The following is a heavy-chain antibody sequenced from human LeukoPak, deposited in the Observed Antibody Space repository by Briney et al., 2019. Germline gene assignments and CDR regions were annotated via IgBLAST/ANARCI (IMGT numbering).Heavy chain of an antibody. V-gene: IGHV3-15*01. D-gene: IGHD4-23*01. CDR3: TTSPYGGNLLLDY. CDR1: GFTFSNAW. J-gene: IGHJ4*02. CDR2: IKSKTDGGTT. Sequence: KPGGSLRLSCAASGFTFSNAWMSWVRQAPGKGLEWVGRIKSKTDGGTTDYAAPVKGRFTISRDDSKNTLYLQVNSLKTEDTAVYHCTTSPYGGNLLLDYWGQGTLVTVSS.